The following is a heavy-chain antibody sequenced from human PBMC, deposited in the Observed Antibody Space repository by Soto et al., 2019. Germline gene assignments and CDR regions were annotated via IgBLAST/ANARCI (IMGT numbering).Heavy chain of an antibody. V-gene: IGHV1-69*12. CDR2: IIPIFGTA. J-gene: IGHJ6*02. Sequence: QVQLVQSGAEVKKPGSSVKVSCKASGGTFSSYAISWVRQAPGQGLEWMGGIIPIFGTANYAQKFQGRVTLTADESPSTADMERSSLRSEDTAVYYCARETVLWFGESNRTYYSCGMDVWGQGTTVTVSS. D-gene: IGHD3-10*01. CDR3: ARETVLWFGESNRTYYSCGMDV. CDR1: GGTFSSYA.